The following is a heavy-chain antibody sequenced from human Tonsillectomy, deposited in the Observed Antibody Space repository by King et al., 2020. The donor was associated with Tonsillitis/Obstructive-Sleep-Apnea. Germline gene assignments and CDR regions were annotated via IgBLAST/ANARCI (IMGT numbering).Heavy chain of an antibody. CDR2: ISYEGSNK. Sequence: VQLVESGGGVVQPGRSLRLSCAASGFTFSIYGMHWVRQAPGKGLEWVAVISYEGSNKYYGDSEKGRFTISRDNSKNTLYLQMNSLKTEDTAVYYCAGDRSRGGVQVDYYMDVWGKGTTVTVSS. J-gene: IGHJ6*03. D-gene: IGHD3-10*01. CDR3: AGDRSRGGVQVDYYMDV. V-gene: IGHV3-30*01. CDR1: GFTFSIYG.